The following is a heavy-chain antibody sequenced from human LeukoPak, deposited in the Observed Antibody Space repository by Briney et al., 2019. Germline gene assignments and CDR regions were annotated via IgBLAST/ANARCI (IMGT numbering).Heavy chain of an antibody. CDR1: GYTFTGYY. D-gene: IGHD6-13*01. Sequence: ASVKVSCKASGYTFTGYYMHWVRQAPGQGLEWMGRINPNSGGTNYAPKFQGRVTMTRDTSISTAYMELSRLRSDDTAVYYCARDRSSSSWYSDFDYWGQGTLVTVSS. CDR3: ARDRSSSSWYSDFDY. CDR2: INPNSGGT. V-gene: IGHV1-2*06. J-gene: IGHJ4*02.